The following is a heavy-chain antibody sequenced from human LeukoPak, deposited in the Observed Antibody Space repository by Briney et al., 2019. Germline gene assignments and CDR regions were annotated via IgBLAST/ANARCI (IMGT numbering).Heavy chain of an antibody. CDR3: ARGRGQLYYDSSGYYLT. CDR2: INHSGST. CDR1: GGSFSGYY. Sequence: SETLSLTCAVYGGSFSGYYWSWIRQPPGKGLEWIGEINHSGSTNYNASLKSRVTISVDTSKNQFSLKLSSVTAADTAVYYCARGRGQLYYDSSGYYLTWGQGTLVTVSS. J-gene: IGHJ4*02. D-gene: IGHD3-22*01. V-gene: IGHV4-34*01.